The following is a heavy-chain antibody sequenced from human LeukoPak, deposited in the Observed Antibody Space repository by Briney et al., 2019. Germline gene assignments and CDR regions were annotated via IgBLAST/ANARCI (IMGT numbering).Heavy chain of an antibody. V-gene: IGHV4-38-2*02. Sequence: KPSETLSLTCTVSGYSITSGYYWGWIRQPPGKGLEWVGTIRHSGTTYYNPSLKSRVTISVDTSKDQFSLKLSSVTAADTAVYYCARDKVSSSWTRGYYYYYMDVWGKGTTVTISS. D-gene: IGHD6-13*01. CDR3: ARDKVSSSWTRGYYYYYMDV. CDR2: IRHSGTT. CDR1: GYSITSGYY. J-gene: IGHJ6*03.